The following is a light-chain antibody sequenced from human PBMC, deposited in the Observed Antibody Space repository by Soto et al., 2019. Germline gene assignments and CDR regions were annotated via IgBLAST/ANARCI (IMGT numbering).Light chain of an antibody. Sequence: IQMTQSPSTLSASVGDRVTITCRASQSISSWLAWYQQKPGKAPKLLIYDASSLESGVPSRFSGSGSGTDFVLTISSLQPDDFATYYCQQYNSYSATFGQGTKVAIK. V-gene: IGKV1-5*01. J-gene: IGKJ1*01. CDR2: DAS. CDR3: QQYNSYSAT. CDR1: QSISSW.